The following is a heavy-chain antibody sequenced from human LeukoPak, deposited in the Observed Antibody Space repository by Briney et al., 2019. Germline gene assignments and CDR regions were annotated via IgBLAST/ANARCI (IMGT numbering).Heavy chain of an antibody. D-gene: IGHD2-15*01. CDR3: ARCKVVVAATLFDY. CDR1: GGSISSYD. CDR2: VYYNGNT. V-gene: IGHV4-59*08. J-gene: IGHJ4*02. Sequence: PSETLSLTCTVSGGSISSYDWSWIRQPPGKGLEWIGCVYYNGNTNSNPSLKSRVTMSVDTSKNQFSLKLSSVTAADTAVYYCARCKVVVAATLFDYWGQGTLVTVSS.